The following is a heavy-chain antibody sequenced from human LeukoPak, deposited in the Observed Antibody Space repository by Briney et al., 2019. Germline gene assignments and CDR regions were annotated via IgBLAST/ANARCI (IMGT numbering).Heavy chain of an antibody. D-gene: IGHD2-2*01. Sequence: PGGSLRLSCAASGFTFSSYAMSWVRQAPGKGLEWVSAISGSGGSTYYADSVKGRFTISRDNSKNTLYLQMNSLRAEDTAVYYCASMGVDIVVVPAAIRGDIGYWGQGTLVTVSS. CDR3: ASMGVDIVVVPAAIRGDIGY. V-gene: IGHV3-23*01. CDR2: ISGSGGST. CDR1: GFTFSSYA. J-gene: IGHJ4*02.